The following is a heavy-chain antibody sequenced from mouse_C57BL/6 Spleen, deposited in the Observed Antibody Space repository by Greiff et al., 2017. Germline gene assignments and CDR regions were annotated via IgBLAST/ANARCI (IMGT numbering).Heavy chain of an antibody. V-gene: IGHV1-42*01. Sequence: EVQLQQSGPELVKPGASVKISRKASGYSFTGYYMNWVKQSPEKSLEWIGEINPSTGGTTYNQKFKTKATLTVDKSSSTAYMQLKSLTSEDSAVYYCARYDYDAGGGVDYWGQGTTLTVSS. CDR2: INPSTGGT. J-gene: IGHJ2*01. CDR3: ARYDYDAGGGVDY. CDR1: GYSFTGYY. D-gene: IGHD2-4*01.